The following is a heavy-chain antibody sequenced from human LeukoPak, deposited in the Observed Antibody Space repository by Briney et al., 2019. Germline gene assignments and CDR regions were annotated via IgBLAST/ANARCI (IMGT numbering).Heavy chain of an antibody. D-gene: IGHD3-16*02. V-gene: IGHV3-23*01. CDR3: ARVEAASLAFDI. CDR1: GFTFSSYA. Sequence: GGSLRLSCAASGFTFSSYAMSWVRQAPGKGLEWVSAISGSGGSTYYADSVKGRFTISRDNSKNTLYLQMNSLRAEDTAVYYCARVEAASLAFDIWGQGTMVTVSS. CDR2: ISGSGGST. J-gene: IGHJ3*02.